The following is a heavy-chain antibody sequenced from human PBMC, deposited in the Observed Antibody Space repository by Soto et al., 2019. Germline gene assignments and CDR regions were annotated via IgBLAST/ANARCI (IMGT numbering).Heavy chain of an antibody. D-gene: IGHD3-9*01. CDR2: IWYDGSNK. Sequence: GGSLRLSCAASGFTFSSYGMHWVRQAPGKGLEWVAVIWYDGSNKYYADSVKGRFTISRDNSKNTLYLQMNSLRAEDTAVYYCARDPNSDFVWLTLYYYYYGMDVWGQGTTVTVSS. V-gene: IGHV3-33*01. CDR1: GFTFSSYG. CDR3: ARDPNSDFVWLTLYYYYYGMDV. J-gene: IGHJ6*02.